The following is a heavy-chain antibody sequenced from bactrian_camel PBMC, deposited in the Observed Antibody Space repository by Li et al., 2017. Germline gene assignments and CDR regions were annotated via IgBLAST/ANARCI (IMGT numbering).Heavy chain of an antibody. D-gene: IGHD3*01. CDR1: GYTYSSYC. CDR3: AADQYAFGLGNAYRY. CDR2: IDSDGSA. Sequence: HVQLVESGGGSVQPGGSLRLSCATTGYTYSSYCMGWFRQTPDMGREGVAAIDSDGSASYADSVKGRFTVSGDYAKNTLYLQMDSLKPEDSAMYYCAADQYAFGLGNAYRYWGQGTQVTVS. V-gene: IGHV3S9*01. J-gene: IGHJ4*01.